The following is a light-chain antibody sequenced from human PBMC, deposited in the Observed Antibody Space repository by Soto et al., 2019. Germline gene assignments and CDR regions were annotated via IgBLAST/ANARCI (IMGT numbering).Light chain of an antibody. Sequence: EIVLTQSPGTLSLSPRERATLSCRASQSVSSYLAWYQQKPGQAPRLLIYDASNRATGIPARFSGSGSGTDFTLTISSLEPEDFAVYYCQQRRNWITVGQGTRLEIK. V-gene: IGKV3-11*01. CDR3: QQRRNWIT. CDR2: DAS. J-gene: IGKJ5*01. CDR1: QSVSSY.